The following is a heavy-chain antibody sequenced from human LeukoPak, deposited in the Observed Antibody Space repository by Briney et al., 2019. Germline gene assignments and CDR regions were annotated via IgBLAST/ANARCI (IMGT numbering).Heavy chain of an antibody. CDR3: ARHRYCSSPTCSYYYYYMDV. CDR1: GYSFTSYW. J-gene: IGHJ6*03. D-gene: IGHD2-2*01. V-gene: IGHV5-51*01. CDR2: IYPGDSDT. Sequence: GESLKISCKGSGYSFTSYWIGWVRQPPGKGLEWMGIIYPGDSDTRYSPSFQGQVTTSADKSISTAYLQWSSLKASDTAMYYCARHRYCSSPTCSYYYYYMDVWGKGTTVTVSS.